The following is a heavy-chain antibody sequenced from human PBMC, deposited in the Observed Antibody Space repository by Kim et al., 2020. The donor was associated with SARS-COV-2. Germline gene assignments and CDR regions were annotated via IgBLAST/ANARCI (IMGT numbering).Heavy chain of an antibody. J-gene: IGHJ5*02. CDR1: GGSISRSAYF. CDR2: IYYRGNT. CDR3: ARVETRNWFDP. V-gene: IGHV4-39*07. Sequence: SETLSLTCTVSGGSISRSAYFWGWIRQLPGKGLEWIGNIYYRGNTYYNPSLSSRVTISVDTSKNQFSLSMNFLTAADTAVYYCARVETRNWFDPWGQGTLDTVSS.